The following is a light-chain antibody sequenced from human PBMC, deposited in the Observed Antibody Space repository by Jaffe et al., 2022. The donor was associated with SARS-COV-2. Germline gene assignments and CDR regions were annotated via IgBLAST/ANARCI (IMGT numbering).Light chain of an antibody. Sequence: SYELTQPPSVSVSPGQTASITCSGDKLGDKYACWYQQKPGQSPVLVIYQDSKRPSGIPERFSGSNSGNTATLTISGTQAMDEADYYCQAWDSSTGKEFGGGTKLTVL. CDR1: KLGDKY. V-gene: IGLV3-1*01. CDR3: QAWDSSTGKE. J-gene: IGLJ3*02. CDR2: QDS.